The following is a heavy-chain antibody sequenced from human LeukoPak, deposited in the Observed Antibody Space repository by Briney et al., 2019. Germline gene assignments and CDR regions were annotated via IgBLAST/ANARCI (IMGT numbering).Heavy chain of an antibody. J-gene: IGHJ4*02. CDR2: INHSGST. D-gene: IGHD2-15*01. Sequence: SETLSLSCAVYGGSFSGYYWSWIRQPPGKGLEWIGEINHSGSTNYNPSLKSRVTISVDTSKNQFSLKLSSVTAADTAVYYCARFPILGYCSGGSCSDQPWGQGTLVTVSS. CDR3: ARFPILGYCSGGSCSDQP. CDR1: GGSFSGYY. V-gene: IGHV4-34*01.